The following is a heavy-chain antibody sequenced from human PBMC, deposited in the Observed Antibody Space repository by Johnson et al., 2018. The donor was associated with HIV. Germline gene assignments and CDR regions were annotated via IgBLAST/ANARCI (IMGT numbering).Heavy chain of an antibody. J-gene: IGHJ3*02. V-gene: IGHV3-66*02. CDR1: GFIVSSNY. CDR2: IYSGGSA. Sequence: VQLVESGGGLVQPGGSLRLSCAASGFIVSSNYMSWVRQAPGKGLEWVSVIYSGGSAYYTDSVKGRFTISRDTSKNPLYLQMNSLRPEDTAVYYCARDLTEGGYSSGYYAFDIWGQGTMVTVSS. CDR3: ARDLTEGGYSSGYYAFDI. D-gene: IGHD5-18*01.